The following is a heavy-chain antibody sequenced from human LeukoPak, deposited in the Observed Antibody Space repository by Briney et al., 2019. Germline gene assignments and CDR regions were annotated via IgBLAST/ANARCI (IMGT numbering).Heavy chain of an antibody. CDR3: ARDQSPGRDWFDP. J-gene: IGHJ5*02. CDR1: GGSISSGSYY. Sequence: SQTLSLTCTVSGGSISSGSYYWSWIRQPAGKGLEWIGRVYSSGSTDYNPSLKSRLSISVDTSKIQFSLKLSSVTAADTAVYYCARDQSPGRDWFDPWGQGTLVTVSS. CDR2: VYSSGST. V-gene: IGHV4-61*02.